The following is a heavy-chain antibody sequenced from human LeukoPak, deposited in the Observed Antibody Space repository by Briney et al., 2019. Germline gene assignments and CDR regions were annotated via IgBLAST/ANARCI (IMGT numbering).Heavy chain of an antibody. CDR1: GGTFSSYA. V-gene: IGHV1-69*05. CDR2: IIPIFGTA. Sequence: SVKVSCKASGGTFSSYAISWVRQAPGQGLEWMGGIIPIFGTANYAQKLQGRVTMTTDTSTSTAYMELRSLRSDDTAVYYCAREFDGDYSLSFDYWGQGTLVTVSS. J-gene: IGHJ4*02. CDR3: AREFDGDYSLSFDY. D-gene: IGHD4-17*01.